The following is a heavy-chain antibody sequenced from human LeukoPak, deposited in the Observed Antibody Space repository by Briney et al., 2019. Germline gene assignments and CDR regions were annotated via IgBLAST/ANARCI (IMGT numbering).Heavy chain of an antibody. CDR1: GFPISDHA. CDR3: TKRMHSSSWYNYFDL. J-gene: IGHJ4*02. V-gene: IGHV3-23*01. D-gene: IGHD6-13*01. CDR2: ITGSDDAT. Sequence: PGGSLRLSCVGSGFPISDHAMSWVRQAPGKGLEWVSTITGSDDATYYADSVRGRFTISRDNSKNTLYLHMNTLRAEDTAVYYCTKRMHSSSWYNYFDLWGQGTLVTVSS.